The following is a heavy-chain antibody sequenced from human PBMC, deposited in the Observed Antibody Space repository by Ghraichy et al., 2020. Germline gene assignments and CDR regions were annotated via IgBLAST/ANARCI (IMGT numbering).Heavy chain of an antibody. CDR2: IYYSGST. D-gene: IGHD6-6*01. V-gene: IGHV4-31*03. Sequence: SQTLSLTCTVSGGSISSGGYYWSWIRQHPGKGLEWIGYIYYSGSTYYNPSLRSRVTISVDTSKNQFSLKLSSVTAADTAVYYCARWSSSPFDCWGQGTLVTVSS. CDR1: GGSISSGGYY. CDR3: ARWSSSPFDC. J-gene: IGHJ4*02.